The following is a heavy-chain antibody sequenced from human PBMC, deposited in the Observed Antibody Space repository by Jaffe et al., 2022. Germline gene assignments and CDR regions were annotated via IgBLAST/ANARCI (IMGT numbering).Heavy chain of an antibody. J-gene: IGHJ3*02. V-gene: IGHV3-48*03. CDR2: ISSSGSTI. Sequence: EVQLVESGGGLVQPGGSLRLSCAASGFTFSSYEMNWVRQAPGKGLEWVSYISSSGSTIYYADSVKGRFTISRDNAKNSLYLQMNSLRAEDTAVYYCARLERFGELLNHDAFDIWGQGTMVTVSS. CDR3: ARLERFGELLNHDAFDI. CDR1: GFTFSSYE. D-gene: IGHD3-10*01.